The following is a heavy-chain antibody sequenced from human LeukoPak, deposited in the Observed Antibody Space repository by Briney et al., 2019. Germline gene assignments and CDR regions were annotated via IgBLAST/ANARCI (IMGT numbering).Heavy chain of an antibody. Sequence: GGSLRLSCAASGFTFSSYWMYWVRQAPGKGPVWVSXINSDGNSTDYADSVKGRFTISRDNAKNTLYLQMNSLRAEDTAVFYCAKATTISAAGSHFVYWGQGTLVTVSS. D-gene: IGHD6-13*01. J-gene: IGHJ4*02. V-gene: IGHV3-74*01. CDR1: GFTFSSYW. CDR3: AKATTISAAGSHFVY. CDR2: INSDGNST.